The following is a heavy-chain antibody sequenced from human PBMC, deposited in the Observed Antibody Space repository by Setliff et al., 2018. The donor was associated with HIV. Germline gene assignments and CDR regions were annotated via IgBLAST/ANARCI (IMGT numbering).Heavy chain of an antibody. J-gene: IGHJ4*02. Sequence: RASVKVSCKASGYTFSNYALNWVRQAPGQGLEWMGWINCNSGNPTYAQGFKGRFVFSLDTALRTAHLQISSLKAEDTALYYCAKEVLEIAVAASWGQGTLVTVSS. D-gene: IGHD6-19*01. V-gene: IGHV7-4-1*02. CDR1: GYTFSNYA. CDR3: AKEVLEIAVAAS. CDR2: INCNSGNP.